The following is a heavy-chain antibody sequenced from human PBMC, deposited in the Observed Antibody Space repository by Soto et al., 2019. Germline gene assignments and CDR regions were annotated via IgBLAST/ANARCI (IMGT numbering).Heavy chain of an antibody. Sequence: GWSLRLSCESSVFAFISYAMHWVRQAPGKGVEWVGVISYDGNYIYYADSVKGRFTISRDNSKNTLYVQVNSLRPEDTAVYYCAKGILSATIGPYAMDVWGQGTTVTVSS. J-gene: IGHJ6*02. CDR2: ISYDGNYI. V-gene: IGHV3-30*18. CDR3: AKGILSATIGPYAMDV. D-gene: IGHD3-16*01. CDR1: VFAFISYA.